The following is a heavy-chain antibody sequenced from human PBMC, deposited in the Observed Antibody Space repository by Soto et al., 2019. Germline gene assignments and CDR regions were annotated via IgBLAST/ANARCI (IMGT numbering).Heavy chain of an antibody. D-gene: IGHD6-13*01. Sequence: PSETLSLTCTVSGGSISSYYWSWIRQPPGKGLEWIGYIYYSGSTNYNPSLKSRVTISVDTSKNQFSLKLSSVTAADTAVYYCAIDRGSSWQSNWFDPWGQGTLVTVSS. CDR2: IYYSGST. J-gene: IGHJ5*02. CDR1: GGSISSYY. CDR3: AIDRGSSWQSNWFDP. V-gene: IGHV4-59*01.